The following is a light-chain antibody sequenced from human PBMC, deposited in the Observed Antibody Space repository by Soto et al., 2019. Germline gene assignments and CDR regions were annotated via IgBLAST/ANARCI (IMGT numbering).Light chain of an antibody. CDR2: YTS. CDR3: QQYSHWLTT. Sequence: RVMTQSPVTLSVSPGERVTLSCRASQSVGTNLAWYQQKPGQAPRLVIYYTSTRATGIPARFSASGSGTEFTLTISSLQSEDCAVYYCQQYSHWLTTFGQGTKLEIK. CDR1: QSVGTN. J-gene: IGKJ2*01. V-gene: IGKV3-15*01.